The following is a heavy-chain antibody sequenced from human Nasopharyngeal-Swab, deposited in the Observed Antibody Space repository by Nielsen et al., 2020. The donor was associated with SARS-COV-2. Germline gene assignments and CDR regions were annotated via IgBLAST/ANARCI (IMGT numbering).Heavy chain of an antibody. D-gene: IGHD3-10*01. CDR1: GYTYNTYG. CDR3: ARLVRGSTINYFDF. Sequence: ASVKVSCKASGYTYNTYGITWVRQAPGQGLEWMGWISAYNGNTDYAQKFQDRFTMATDTSTSTAYMELKSLRSDDTAVYYYARLVRGSTINYFDFWGQGTLVTVSS. V-gene: IGHV1-18*04. CDR2: ISAYNGNT. J-gene: IGHJ4*02.